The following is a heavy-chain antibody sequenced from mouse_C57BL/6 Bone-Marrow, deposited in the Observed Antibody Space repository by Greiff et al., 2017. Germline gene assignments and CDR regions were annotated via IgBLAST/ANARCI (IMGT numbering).Heavy chain of an antibody. V-gene: IGHV1-69*01. D-gene: IGHD2-4*01. CDR2: IDPSDSYT. CDR3: AIISYDYDGFAC. Sequence: QVQLQQSGAELVMPGASVKLSCKASGYTFTSYWMHWVKQRPGQGLEWIGEIDPSDSYTNYNQKFKGKSTLTVDKSSSTAYMQLSSLTSEDSAVYYCAIISYDYDGFACWGQGTLVTVSA. CDR1: GYTFTSYW. J-gene: IGHJ3*01.